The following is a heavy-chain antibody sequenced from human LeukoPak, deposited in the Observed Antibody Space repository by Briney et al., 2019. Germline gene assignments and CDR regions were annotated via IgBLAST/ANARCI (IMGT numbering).Heavy chain of an antibody. D-gene: IGHD3-22*01. CDR3: ATVVVVVIPYYFDY. Sequence: ASVKVSCKVSGYTLTELSMHWVRQAPGKGLEWMGGFDPEDGGTIYAQKFQGRVTMTEGTSTDTAYMELSSLRSEDTAVYYCATVVVVVIPYYFDYWGQGTLVTVSS. CDR1: GYTLTELS. V-gene: IGHV1-24*01. J-gene: IGHJ4*02. CDR2: FDPEDGGT.